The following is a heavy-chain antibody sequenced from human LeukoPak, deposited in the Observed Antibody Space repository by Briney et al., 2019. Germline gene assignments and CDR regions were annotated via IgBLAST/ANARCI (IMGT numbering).Heavy chain of an antibody. J-gene: IGHJ6*03. D-gene: IGHD3-22*01. CDR3: ARDRYDDSSGYYDYYYYYMDV. V-gene: IGHV1-18*01. Sequence: ASVKVSCKASGYTFTSYGISWVRQAPGQGLEWMGWISAYNGNTNYAQKLQGRVTKTTDTSTSTAYMELRSLRSDDTAVYYCARDRYDDSSGYYDYYYYYMDVWGKGTTVTVSS. CDR2: ISAYNGNT. CDR1: GYTFTSYG.